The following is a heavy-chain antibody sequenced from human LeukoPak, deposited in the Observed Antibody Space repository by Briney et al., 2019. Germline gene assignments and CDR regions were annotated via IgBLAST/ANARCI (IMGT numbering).Heavy chain of an antibody. D-gene: IGHD2-2*01. CDR3: AKDMCTGSASCPLSTLDS. J-gene: IGHJ4*02. V-gene: IGHV3-9*01. CDR1: GFTFDDYG. Sequence: GGSLRLSCAASGFTFDDYGLHWVRQPPGKGLEWVSGIRWNGGPIGYADSVKGRFTISRDNTKNSLYLQMNSLRAEDTALYYCAKDMCTGSASCPLSTLDSWGQGTLVTVPS. CDR2: IRWNGGPI.